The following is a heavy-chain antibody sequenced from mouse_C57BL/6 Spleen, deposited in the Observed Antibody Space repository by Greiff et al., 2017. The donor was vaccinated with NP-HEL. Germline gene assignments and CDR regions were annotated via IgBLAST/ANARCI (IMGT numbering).Heavy chain of an antibody. CDR2: IWWDDDK. Sequence: QVTLKVSGPGILQPSQTLSLTCSFSGFSLSTFGMGVGWIRQPSGKGLKWLAHIWWDDDKYYNPALKSRLTISKDTSKNQVFLKSANVDTADTATYYCARIARDGSSHYYAMDYWGQGTSVTVSS. D-gene: IGHD1-1*01. J-gene: IGHJ4*01. CDR1: GFSLSTFGMG. V-gene: IGHV8-8*01. CDR3: ARIARDGSSHYYAMDY.